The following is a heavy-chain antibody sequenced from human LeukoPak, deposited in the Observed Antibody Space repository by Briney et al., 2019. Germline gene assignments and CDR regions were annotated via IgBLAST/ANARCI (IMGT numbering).Heavy chain of an antibody. Sequence: SQTLSLTCTGSGGSISSGSYYWRWIRQPAGKGLEWIGRIYTSGSTNYNPSLKSRLTISVDPSKNQFSLKLSSVTAADTAVYYCARVLAYYYDSSGYYKNFAFDIRGQGTMVTVSS. CDR3: ARVLAYYYDSSGYYKNFAFDI. CDR1: GGSISSGSYY. J-gene: IGHJ3*02. D-gene: IGHD3-22*01. V-gene: IGHV4-61*02. CDR2: IYTSGST.